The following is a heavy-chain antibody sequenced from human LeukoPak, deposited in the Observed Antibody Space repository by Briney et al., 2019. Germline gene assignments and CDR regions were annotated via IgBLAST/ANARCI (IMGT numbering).Heavy chain of an antibody. J-gene: IGHJ4*02. CDR1: GFTLSNYG. V-gene: IGHV3-23*01. D-gene: IGHD3-3*01. Sequence: PGESLRLSCAASGFTLSNYGMNWVRQAPGKGLEWVSAISSDGSTYYADSVKGRFTVSRDNSKNTLYLQMNSLRAEDTAIYYCAKILYGSGYFLLDSWGQGTLVIVSS. CDR3: AKILYGSGYFLLDS. CDR2: ISSDGST.